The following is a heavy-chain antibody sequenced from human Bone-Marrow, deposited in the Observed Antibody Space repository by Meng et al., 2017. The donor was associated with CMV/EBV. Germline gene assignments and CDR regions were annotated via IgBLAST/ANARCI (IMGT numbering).Heavy chain of an antibody. D-gene: IGHD3-3*01. CDR1: GFTFSSFT. J-gene: IGHJ4*01. CDR2: MTSSSSYI. CDR3: ARDLMNVYAFWSGYSTGGGFDY. Sequence: GESLKISCAASGFTFSSFTMNWVRQAPGKGLEWVLSMTSSSSYIYYAESVKGRFIISRDNAKNSLFLQMNSLRAEDTAVYYCARDLMNVYAFWSGYSTGGGFDYWGRGTLVTVSS. V-gene: IGHV3-21*01.